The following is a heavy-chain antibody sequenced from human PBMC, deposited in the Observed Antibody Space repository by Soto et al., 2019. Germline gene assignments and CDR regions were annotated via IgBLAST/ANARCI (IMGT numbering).Heavy chain of an antibody. D-gene: IGHD3-10*01. V-gene: IGHV4-39*01. CDR3: TRHRYYYASGNYHS. J-gene: IGHJ4*02. CDR2: IHYSGST. Sequence: SETLSLTCTVAGDSIKTDNYYWGWVRQPPGKGLEWIGSIHYSGSTYYNPSLKSRVTMSVDTSRSQFSLRLNSVTAADTSVYYCTRHRYYYASGNYHSWGQGTLVTVS. CDR1: GDSIKTDNYY.